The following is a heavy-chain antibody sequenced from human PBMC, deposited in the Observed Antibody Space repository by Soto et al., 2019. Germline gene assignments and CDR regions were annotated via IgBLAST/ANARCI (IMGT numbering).Heavy chain of an antibody. Sequence: QVQLVQSGAAVKKPGASVKVSGKASGYTFTSYGFSWVRQAPGQGLEGMGWISAYNGNTNYAQKLQGRVTMTTDTSTSTAYMELRSLRSDDTAVYYCASYHLNSYYYGMDVWGQGTTVTVSS. CDR3: ASYHLNSYYYGMDV. CDR2: ISAYNGNT. V-gene: IGHV1-18*01. J-gene: IGHJ6*02. CDR1: GYTFTSYG.